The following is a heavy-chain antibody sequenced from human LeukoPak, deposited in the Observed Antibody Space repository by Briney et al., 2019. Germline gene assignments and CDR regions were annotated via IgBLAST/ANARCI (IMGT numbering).Heavy chain of an antibody. CDR3: ARDKYYYDSSGYSAEFDY. Sequence: ASVKVSCKASGYTFTDYYMHWVRQAPGEGLEWMGWINPNSDGTNYVQKFKARVTMTRDTSISTAYMELSRLRSDDTAVYYCARDKYYYDSSGYSAEFDYWGQGTLVTVSS. V-gene: IGHV1-2*02. D-gene: IGHD3-22*01. CDR2: INPNSDGT. J-gene: IGHJ4*02. CDR1: GYTFTDYY.